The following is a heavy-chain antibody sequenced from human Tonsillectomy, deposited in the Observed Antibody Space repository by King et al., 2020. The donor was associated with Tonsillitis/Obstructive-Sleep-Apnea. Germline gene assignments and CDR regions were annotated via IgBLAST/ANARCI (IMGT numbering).Heavy chain of an antibody. CDR1: GGSISSSSYY. J-gene: IGHJ2*01. Sequence: QLQESGPGLVKPSETLSLTCTVSGGSISSSSYYWGWIRQPPGKGLEWIGSIYYSGRTYYNPSLKSRVTISVDTSKNQFSLKLSSVTAADTAVYHCAMVPLNWYFDLWGRGTLVTVSS. D-gene: IGHD3-10*01. CDR3: AMVPLNWYFDL. V-gene: IGHV4-39*01. CDR2: IYYSGRT.